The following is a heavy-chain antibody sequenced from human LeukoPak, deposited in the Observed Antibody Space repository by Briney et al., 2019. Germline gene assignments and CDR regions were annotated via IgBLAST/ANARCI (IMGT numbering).Heavy chain of an antibody. Sequence: PGRSLRLSCAASGFTFSSYAMHWVRQAPGKGLEWVAVISYDGSNKYYADSVKGRFTISRDNSKNTLYLQMNSLRAEDTAVYYCARESKGYSSGWYGGYYFDYWGQGTLVTVSS. J-gene: IGHJ4*02. V-gene: IGHV3-30-3*01. CDR3: ARESKGYSSGWYGGYYFDY. CDR1: GFTFSSYA. D-gene: IGHD6-19*01. CDR2: ISYDGSNK.